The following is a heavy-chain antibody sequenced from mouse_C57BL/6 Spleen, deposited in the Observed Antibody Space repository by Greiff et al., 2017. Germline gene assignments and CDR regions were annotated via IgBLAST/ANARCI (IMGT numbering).Heavy chain of an antibody. D-gene: IGHD1-1*01. CDR1: GYTFTDYN. CDR3: ARSGYGSHYFDY. CDR2: INPNNGGT. V-gene: IGHV1-18*01. Sequence: VQLKESGPELVKPGASVKIPCKASGYTFTDYNMDWVKQSHGKSLEWIGDINPNNGGTIYNQKFKGKATLTVDKSSSTAYMELRSLTSEDTAVYYCARSGYGSHYFDYWGQGTTLTVSS. J-gene: IGHJ2*01.